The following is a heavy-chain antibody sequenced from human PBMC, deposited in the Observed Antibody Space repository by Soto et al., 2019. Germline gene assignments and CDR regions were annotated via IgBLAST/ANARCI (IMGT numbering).Heavy chain of an antibody. D-gene: IGHD3-10*01. CDR2: IGGRGGST. Sequence: EVQLLESGGGLVQPGGSLRLSCAASGFTFSNYAMSWVRQAPGKGLEGVSAIGGRGGSTYYADSVKGRFTISRDNYSKSLYLQMNSLSDEDTAVCYCAKDPRVFYYDSGSSSYCGQGTLVTVSS. J-gene: IGHJ4*02. CDR3: AKDPRVFYYDSGSSSY. V-gene: IGHV3-23*01. CDR1: GFTFSNYA.